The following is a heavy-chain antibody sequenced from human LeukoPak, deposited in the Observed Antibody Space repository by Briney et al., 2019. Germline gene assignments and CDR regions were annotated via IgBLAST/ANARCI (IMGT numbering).Heavy chain of an antibody. Sequence: PGGSLRLSCAASGFTFSSYAMSWVRQAPGKGLEWVSAISGSGGSTYYADSVKGRLTISRDNSKNTLYLQMNSLRAEDTAVYYCAKEYDSSGYGYRDAFDIWGQGTMVTVSS. CDR2: ISGSGGST. CDR1: GFTFSSYA. CDR3: AKEYDSSGYGYRDAFDI. D-gene: IGHD3-22*01. V-gene: IGHV3-23*01. J-gene: IGHJ3*02.